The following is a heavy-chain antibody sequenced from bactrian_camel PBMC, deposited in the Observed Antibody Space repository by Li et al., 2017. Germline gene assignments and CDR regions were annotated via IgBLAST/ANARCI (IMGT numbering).Heavy chain of an antibody. CDR2: ISPGGSVT. CDR1: GFDFFANS. CDR3: AATGLSSLFFAAAPTATQWYVY. D-gene: IGHD2*01. Sequence: VQLVESGGGLVQPGGSLRLSCAASGFDFFANSMSWVRQAPGKGLEWISSISPGGSVTNYADSVKGRFTISRDNAKNTLFLQLNSLKPEDTAMYSCAATGLSSLFFAAAPTATQWYVYWGQGTQV. V-gene: IGHV3S40*01. J-gene: IGHJ4*01.